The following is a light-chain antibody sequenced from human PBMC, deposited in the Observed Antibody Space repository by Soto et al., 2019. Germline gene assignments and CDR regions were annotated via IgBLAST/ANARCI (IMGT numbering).Light chain of an antibody. J-gene: IGKJ5*01. Sequence: EKILTQSTATLSLCRVEGATLSCRARQSINTYLAWYQHKPGQAPRLLIYDASKRATGIPTRCSGSGSGTNFTLTINTLKPEGFAVCDCQRPRLWRVAFNRGALLEIK. CDR2: DAS. CDR1: QSINTY. CDR3: QRPRLWRVA. V-gene: IGKV3-11*01.